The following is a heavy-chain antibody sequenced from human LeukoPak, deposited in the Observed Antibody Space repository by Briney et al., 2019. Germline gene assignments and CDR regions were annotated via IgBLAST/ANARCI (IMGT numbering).Heavy chain of an antibody. D-gene: IGHD6-19*01. CDR3: CRGLAVAGPVPDY. V-gene: IGHV1-2*02. Sequence: GASVTVSFTCSVYTFTIYNMHWVRQAPGQGMGRMGGINPNSGGTNTSQKYQGRVTMTRDTVISTDYMELRRLRSGDTAVYDFCRGLAVAGPVPDYWGRGTLLSVSS. CDR1: VYTFTIYN. CDR2: INPNSGGT. J-gene: IGHJ4*02.